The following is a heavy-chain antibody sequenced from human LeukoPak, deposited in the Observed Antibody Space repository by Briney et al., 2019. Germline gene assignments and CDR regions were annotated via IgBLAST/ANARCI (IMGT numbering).Heavy chain of an antibody. V-gene: IGHV3-33*01. CDR2: IWYDGSNK. CDR3: ARDRSVRYFDL. CDR1: GFTFRNYG. Sequence: QSGWSLRLSCAASGFTFRNYGMHWVRQAPGKGLEWVAVIWYDGSNKYYADSVKGRFTMSRDNSKITLFLQMNSLRVDDTAVYYCARDRSVRYFDLWGRGTLVTVSS. D-gene: IGHD3-3*01. J-gene: IGHJ2*01.